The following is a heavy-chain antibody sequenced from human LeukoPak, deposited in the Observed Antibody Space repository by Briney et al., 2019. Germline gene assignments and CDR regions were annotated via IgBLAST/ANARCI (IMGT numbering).Heavy chain of an antibody. Sequence: SETLSLTCTVSGGSISSSSYYWGWIRQPPGKGLEWIGSIYYSGSTYYNPSLKSRVTISVDTSKNQFSLKLSSVTAADTAVYYCASPAWYSSSSDDFDYWGQGTLVTVSS. CDR1: GGSISSSSYY. D-gene: IGHD6-6*01. J-gene: IGHJ4*02. CDR2: IYYSGST. V-gene: IGHV4-39*01. CDR3: ASPAWYSSSSDDFDY.